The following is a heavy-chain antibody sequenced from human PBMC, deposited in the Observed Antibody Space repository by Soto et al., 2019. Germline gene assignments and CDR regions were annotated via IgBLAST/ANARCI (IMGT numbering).Heavy chain of an antibody. CDR2: ISHDGSNK. V-gene: IGHV3-30*03. CDR1: GFTFSSYG. J-gene: IGHJ6*02. CDR3: ASQLLSGAGYLLGMEV. D-gene: IGHD6-19*01. Sequence: QVQLVESGGGVVQPGRSLRLSCAASGFTFSSYGMHWVRQAPGKGLEWVAVISHDGSNKYFADSVKGRFTISRDNFKSLSYLQMNMLRAEATAVYYCASQLLSGAGYLLGMEVWGQGTTVTVSS.